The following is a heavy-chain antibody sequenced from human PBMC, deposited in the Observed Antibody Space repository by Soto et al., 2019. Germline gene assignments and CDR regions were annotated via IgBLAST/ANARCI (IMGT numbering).Heavy chain of an antibody. CDR3: ARQEYGDYVFLDY. CDR1: GVSISNDVYY. CDR2: IYYTGGT. Sequence: SETLSLTCTVSGVSISNDVYYWTWIRQYPGKGLEWVGYIYYTGGTYYNPSLTSRVMMSVDTSKNQFSLKLSSVTAADTAVYYCARQEYGDYVFLDYWGQGTLVTVSS. D-gene: IGHD4-17*01. J-gene: IGHJ4*02. V-gene: IGHV4-31*02.